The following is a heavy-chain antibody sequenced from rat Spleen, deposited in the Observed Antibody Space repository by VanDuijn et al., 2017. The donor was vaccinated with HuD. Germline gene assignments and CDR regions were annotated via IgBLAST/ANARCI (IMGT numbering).Heavy chain of an antibody. CDR3: AKDMYNYGPFDY. Sequence: EVQLVESGGVLVQPGRSMKLSCAASGFTFSDYYMAWVRQAPKKGLEWVASISYEGNTAFYGDSMKGRFTISRDNAKSTLYLQMDSLRSEDTATYYCAKDMYNYGPFDYWGQGVMVTVSS. D-gene: IGHD1-4*01. V-gene: IGHV5-22*01. CDR2: ISYEGNTA. J-gene: IGHJ2*01. CDR1: GFTFSDYY.